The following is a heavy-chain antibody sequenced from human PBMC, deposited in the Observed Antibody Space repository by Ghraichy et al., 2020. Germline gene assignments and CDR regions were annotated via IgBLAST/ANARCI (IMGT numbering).Heavy chain of an antibody. CDR3: ASHAPPCSGIAVAGCRGYYLDH. CDR1: GGSISSSSYY. CDR2: IYYSGST. V-gene: IGHV4-39*01. D-gene: IGHD6-19*01. J-gene: IGHJ4*02. Sequence: SETLSLTCTVSGGSISSSSYYWGWIRQPPGKGLEWIGSIYYSGSTYYNPCLKSRVTISVDTSKNQFSRKLSSVTAADTAVYYCASHAPPCSGIAVAGCRGYYLDHWGQGTLVTVSS.